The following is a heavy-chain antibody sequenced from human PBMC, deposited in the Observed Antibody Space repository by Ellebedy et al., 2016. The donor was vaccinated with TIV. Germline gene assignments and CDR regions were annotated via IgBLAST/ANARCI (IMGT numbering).Heavy chain of an antibody. Sequence: AASVKVSCKASGYTFLTYAMSWVRQAPGQGLEWMGWINTFNGKTNYAQKLQGRVTMTTDTSTSTVYMELRSLRSDDTAVYYCARDRGSYAVDFWGQGTLVTVSS. V-gene: IGHV1-18*01. D-gene: IGHD1-26*01. CDR1: GYTFLTYA. CDR2: INTFNGKT. CDR3: ARDRGSYAVDF. J-gene: IGHJ4*02.